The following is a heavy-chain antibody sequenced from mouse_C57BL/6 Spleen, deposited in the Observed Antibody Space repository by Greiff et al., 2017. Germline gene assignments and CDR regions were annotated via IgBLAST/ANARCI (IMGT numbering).Heavy chain of an antibody. V-gene: IGHV1-64*01. D-gene: IGHD2-4*01. CDR3: ARDYDYDAREDYYAMDY. CDR2: IHPNSGST. J-gene: IGHJ4*01. CDR1: GYTFTSYW. Sequence: QVQLQQPGAELVKPGASVKLSCKASGYTFTSYWMHWVKQRPGQGLEWIGMIHPNSGSTNYNEKFKSKATLTVDQSSSTAYMQLSSLTSEDAAVYYCARDYDYDAREDYYAMDYWGQGTSVTVSS.